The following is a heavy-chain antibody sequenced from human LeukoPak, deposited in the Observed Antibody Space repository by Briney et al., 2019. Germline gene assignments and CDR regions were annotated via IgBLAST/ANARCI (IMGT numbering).Heavy chain of an antibody. Sequence: QAGGSLRFSCAASGFTFSSYGTHWVRQAPGKGLEWVAVIWYDGSNKYYADSVKGRFTVSRDNSKNTLYLQMNSLRAEDTAVYYCASNPGADAFDIWGQGTMVTVSS. CDR1: GFTFSSYG. CDR3: ASNPGADAFDI. J-gene: IGHJ3*02. D-gene: IGHD1-14*01. V-gene: IGHV3-33*01. CDR2: IWYDGSNK.